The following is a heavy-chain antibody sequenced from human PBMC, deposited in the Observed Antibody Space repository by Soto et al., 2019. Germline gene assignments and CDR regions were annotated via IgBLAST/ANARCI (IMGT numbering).Heavy chain of an antibody. CDR2: IIPIFGTA. Sequence: SVKVSCKASGGTFSTYAINWVRQAPGQGLEWMGGIIPIFGTANYAQKFQGRLTITADESTSTAYMELSSLKSEDTAVYYCARERYDSSGYPIDYWGQGTLVTVSS. V-gene: IGHV1-69*13. CDR3: ARERYDSSGYPIDY. J-gene: IGHJ4*02. CDR1: GGTFSTYA. D-gene: IGHD3-22*01.